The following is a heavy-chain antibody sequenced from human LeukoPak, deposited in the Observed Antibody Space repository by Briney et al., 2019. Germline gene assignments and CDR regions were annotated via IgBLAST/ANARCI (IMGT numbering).Heavy chain of an antibody. Sequence: GGSLRLSCAASGFTFSSDWMSWVRQAPGKELAGVANIQQDGSERYYVDSVKGRFTISRDHAQNSLYLQMNSLRAEDPAVYYCARERSYYDFWSGYYMLDYWGQGTLVTVSS. CDR1: GFTFSSDW. J-gene: IGHJ4*02. D-gene: IGHD3-3*01. CDR3: ARERSYYDFWSGYYMLDY. CDR2: IQQDGSER. V-gene: IGHV3-7*01.